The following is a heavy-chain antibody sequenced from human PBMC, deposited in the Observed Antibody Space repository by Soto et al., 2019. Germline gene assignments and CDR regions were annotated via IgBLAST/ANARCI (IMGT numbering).Heavy chain of an antibody. Sequence: EVQLVESGGDLVEPGGSLRLSCAASGFTFSDAWMRWVRQAPGKGLEWVGRIKSRTDGDTAEYAAPVKGRFTISRDDSKNTLYLQMNSLKTEDTAVYYCPTGLRWTSTDDYWGQGTLVTVS. J-gene: IGHJ4*02. CDR1: GFTFSDAW. CDR3: PTGLRWTSTDDY. D-gene: IGHD4-17*01. V-gene: IGHV3-15*01. CDR2: IKSRTDGDTA.